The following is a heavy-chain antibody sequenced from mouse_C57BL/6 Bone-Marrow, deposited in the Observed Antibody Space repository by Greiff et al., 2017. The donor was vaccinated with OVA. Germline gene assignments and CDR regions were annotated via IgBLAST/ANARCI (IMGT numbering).Heavy chain of an antibody. Sequence: QVQLQQPGPELVKPGASVKISCKASGYSFTSYWMHWVKQRPGQGLEWIGMIHPNSGSTNYNEKFKSKATLTVDKSSSTAYMQLSSLTSEDSAVYYCAGEVRGLDYWGQGTTLTVSS. J-gene: IGHJ2*01. D-gene: IGHD2-2*01. V-gene: IGHV1-64*01. CDR1: GYSFTSYW. CDR3: AGEVRGLDY. CDR2: IHPNSGST.